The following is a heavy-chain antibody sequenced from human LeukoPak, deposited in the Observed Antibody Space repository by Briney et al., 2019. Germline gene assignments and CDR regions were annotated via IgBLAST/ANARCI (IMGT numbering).Heavy chain of an antibody. CDR3: ARGFRYYYDSSGYYQSNYGMDV. CDR2: MNPNSGNT. V-gene: IGHV1-8*01. Sequence: GASVKVSCKASGYTFTSYDINWVRQATGQGLEWMGWMNPNSGNTGYAQKFQGRVTMTRNTSISTAYIELSSLRSEDTAVYYCARGFRYYYDSSGYYQSNYGMDVWGQGTTVTVSS. D-gene: IGHD3-22*01. J-gene: IGHJ6*02. CDR1: GYTFTSYD.